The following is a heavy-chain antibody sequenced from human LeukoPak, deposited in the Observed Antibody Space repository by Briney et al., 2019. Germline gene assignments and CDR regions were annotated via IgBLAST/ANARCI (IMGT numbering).Heavy chain of an antibody. Sequence: PGGSLRLSCAASGFTFSSYSMNWVRQAPGKGLEWVSFISSSSSYIYYADSVKGRFTISRDNAKNSLYLQMNSLRAEDTAVYYCARGDSGSYYFDYWGQGTLSPSPQ. CDR3: ARGDSGSYYFDY. CDR2: ISSSSSYI. J-gene: IGHJ4*02. V-gene: IGHV3-21*01. CDR1: GFTFSSYS. D-gene: IGHD1-26*01.